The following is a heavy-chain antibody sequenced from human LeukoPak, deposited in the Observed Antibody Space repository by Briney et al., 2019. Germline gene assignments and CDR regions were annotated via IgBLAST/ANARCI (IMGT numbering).Heavy chain of an antibody. Sequence: PGGSLRLSCAASGFTFSSYAMHWVRQAPGKGLEWVAVISYDGSNKYYADSVKGRFTISRDNSKNTLYLQMNSLRAEGTAVYYCARDIGYGEHPNDAFDIWGQGTMVTVSS. V-gene: IGHV3-30-3*01. CDR3: ARDIGYGEHPNDAFDI. J-gene: IGHJ3*02. D-gene: IGHD4/OR15-4a*01. CDR2: ISYDGSNK. CDR1: GFTFSSYA.